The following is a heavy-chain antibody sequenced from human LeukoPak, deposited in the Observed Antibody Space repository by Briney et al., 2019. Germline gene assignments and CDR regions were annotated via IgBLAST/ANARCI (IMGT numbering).Heavy chain of an antibody. CDR3: ARGRITMIVAAFDI. Sequence: ASVKVSCKASGYTFTSYDINWVRQATGQGLEWMGWMNPNSGNTGYAQKFQGRVTMTRNTSISTAYMELSSLRSEDTAVYYCARGRITMIVAAFDIWGQGTMVTVSS. CDR2: MNPNSGNT. D-gene: IGHD3-22*01. CDR1: GYTFTSYD. V-gene: IGHV1-8*01. J-gene: IGHJ3*02.